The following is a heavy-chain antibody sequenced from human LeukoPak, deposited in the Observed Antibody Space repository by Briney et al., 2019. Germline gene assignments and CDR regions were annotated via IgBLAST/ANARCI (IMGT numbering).Heavy chain of an antibody. V-gene: IGHV5-51*01. D-gene: IGHD3-10*01. J-gene: IGHJ4*02. CDR1: GYKFTSYW. CDR3: ARLRDYYGSGSYYNGHYFDY. CDR2: IYPSDSDT. Sequence: GESLKISCKSSGYKFTSYWIGWVRQMPGKGLEWMAIIYPSDSDTTYSPSFQGQVTISADKSISTAYLQWSSLKASDTAMYYCARLRDYYGSGSYYNGHYFDYWGQGTLVTVSS.